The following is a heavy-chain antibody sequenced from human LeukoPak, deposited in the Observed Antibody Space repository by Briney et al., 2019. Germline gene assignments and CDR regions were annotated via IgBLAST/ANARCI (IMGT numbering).Heavy chain of an antibody. D-gene: IGHD3-10*01. V-gene: IGHV3-23*01. CDR1: GFTFTNYA. Sequence: PGGSLRLSCAASGFTFTNYAMNWVRQAPGKGLEWVSGISGRGGNTYYADSVKGRFTISRDNAKNSLYLQMSSLRAEDTAVYYCARGGRPDYWGQGTLVTVSS. CDR3: ARGGRPDY. CDR2: ISGRGGNT. J-gene: IGHJ4*02.